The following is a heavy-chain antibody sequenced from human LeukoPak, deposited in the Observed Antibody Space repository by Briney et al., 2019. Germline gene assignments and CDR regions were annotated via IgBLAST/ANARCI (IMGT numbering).Heavy chain of an antibody. D-gene: IGHD3-22*01. V-gene: IGHV3-21*01. CDR1: GFTFSSYS. CDR3: ARDDSSGYYHSDQFDY. Sequence: GGSLRLSCAASGFTFSSYSMNWVRQAPGKGLEWVSSISSSSSYIYYADSVKGRFTISRDNAKNSLYLQMNSLRAEDTAVYYCARDDSSGYYHSDQFDYWGQGTLVTVSS. J-gene: IGHJ4*02. CDR2: ISSSSSYI.